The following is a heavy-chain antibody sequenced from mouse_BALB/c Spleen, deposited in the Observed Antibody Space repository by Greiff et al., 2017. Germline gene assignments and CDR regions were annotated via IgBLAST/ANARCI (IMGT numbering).Heavy chain of an antibody. CDR1: GYTFTDYY. D-gene: IGHD2-12*01. V-gene: IGHV1-77*01. J-gene: IGHJ1*01. CDR3: ARVTLSYFDV. CDR2: IYPGSGNT. Sequence: QVQLQQSGAELARPGASVKLSCKASGYTFTDYYINWVKQRTGQGLEWIGEIYPGSGNTYYNEKFKGKATLTADKSSSTAYMQLSSLTSEDSAVYFCARVTLSYFDVWGAGTTVTVSS.